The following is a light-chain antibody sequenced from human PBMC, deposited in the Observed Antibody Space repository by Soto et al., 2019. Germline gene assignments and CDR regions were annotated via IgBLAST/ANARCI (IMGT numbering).Light chain of an antibody. CDR3: QQYNSYSP. V-gene: IGKV1-13*02. Sequence: AIQLTQSPSSLSASVGDRVTITCRASQGISSYLAWYQQKPGKAPKLLIYDASSLESGVPSRFSGSGSGKEFTLTISSLQPDDFATYYCQQYNSYSPFGQGTKVDIK. CDR2: DAS. J-gene: IGKJ1*01. CDR1: QGISSY.